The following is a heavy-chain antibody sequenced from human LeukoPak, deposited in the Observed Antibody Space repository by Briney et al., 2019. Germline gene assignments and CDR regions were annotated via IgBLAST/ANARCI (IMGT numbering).Heavy chain of an antibody. CDR3: ARVMSPYGDFDY. Sequence: PGGSLRLSCAASGFPFSSYWMYWVRQAPGRGLVWVSRINSDGSSTNYADSVKGRFTISRDNAKNTLYLQMSSLRAEDTAVYYCARVMSPYGDFDYWGQGTLVTVSS. D-gene: IGHD4-17*01. V-gene: IGHV3-74*01. CDR2: INSDGSST. CDR1: GFPFSSYW. J-gene: IGHJ4*02.